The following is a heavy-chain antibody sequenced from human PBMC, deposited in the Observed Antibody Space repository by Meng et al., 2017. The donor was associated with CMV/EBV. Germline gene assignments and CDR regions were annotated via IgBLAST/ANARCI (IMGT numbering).Heavy chain of an antibody. D-gene: IGHD4-23*01. V-gene: IGHV4-34*01. Sequence: GSLRLSCAVYGGSFSGYYWSWIRQPPGKGLEWIGEINHSGSTNYNPSLKSRVTISVDTSKNKFSLKLSSVTAADTAVYYCARGMMDDYGGIYDAFDIWGQGTMVTVSS. CDR2: INHSGST. CDR1: GGSFSGYY. CDR3: ARGMMDDYGGIYDAFDI. J-gene: IGHJ3*02.